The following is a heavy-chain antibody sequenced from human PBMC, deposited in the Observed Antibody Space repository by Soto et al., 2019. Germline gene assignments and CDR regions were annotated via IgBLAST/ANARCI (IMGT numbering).Heavy chain of an antibody. Sequence: GGSLRLSCAASGFTFSSYNMNWVRQAPGKGLEWVSSISSSSSYIYYADSVKGRFTISRDNAKNSLYLQMNSLRAEDTSVYYCARVVDYYDPYYYYGMDVWGQGTTVTVSS. CDR3: ARVVDYYDPYYYYGMDV. J-gene: IGHJ6*02. CDR1: GFTFSSYN. CDR2: ISSSSSYI. D-gene: IGHD3-22*01. V-gene: IGHV3-21*01.